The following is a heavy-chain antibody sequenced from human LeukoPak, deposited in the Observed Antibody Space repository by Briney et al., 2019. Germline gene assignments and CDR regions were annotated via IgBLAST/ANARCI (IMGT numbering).Heavy chain of an antibody. CDR1: GGSISSYY. D-gene: IGHD3-16*02. CDR2: IYYSGST. V-gene: IGHV4-59*01. J-gene: IGHJ3*02. CDR3: ARGGYDYVWGSYRYSHAFDI. Sequence: SETLSLTCTVSGGSISSYYWSWIRQPPGKGLEWIGYIYYSGSTNYNPSLKSRVTISVDTSKNQFSLKLSSVTAADTAVHCCARGGYDYVWGSYRYSHAFDIWGQGTMVTVSS.